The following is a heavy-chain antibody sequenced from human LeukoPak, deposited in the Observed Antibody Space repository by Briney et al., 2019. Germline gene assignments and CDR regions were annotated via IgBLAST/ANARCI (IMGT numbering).Heavy chain of an antibody. J-gene: IGHJ6*03. D-gene: IGHD6-13*01. Sequence: PGGSLRLSCAASGFTFSSYWMSWVRQAPGKGLEWVANIKQDGSEKYYVDSVKGRFTISRDNAKNSLYLQMNSLRVDDTALYYCARDATTAVGWVYMDVWGKGTTVTISS. CDR3: ARDATTAVGWVYMDV. CDR2: IKQDGSEK. V-gene: IGHV3-7*01. CDR1: GFTFSSYW.